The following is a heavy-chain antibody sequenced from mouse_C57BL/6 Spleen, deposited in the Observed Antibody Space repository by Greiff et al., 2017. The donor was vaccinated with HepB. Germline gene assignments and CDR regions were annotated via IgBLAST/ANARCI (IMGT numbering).Heavy chain of an antibody. D-gene: IGHD2-5*01. Sequence: EVQLVESEGGLVQPGSSMKLSCTASGFTFSDYYMAWVRQVPEKGLEWVANINYDGSSTYYLDSLKSRFIISRDNAKNILYLQMSSLKSEDTATYYCARDPSYSNYPYWYFDVWGTGTTVTVSS. CDR1: GFTFSDYY. CDR3: ARDPSYSNYPYWYFDV. CDR2: INYDGSST. J-gene: IGHJ1*03. V-gene: IGHV5-16*01.